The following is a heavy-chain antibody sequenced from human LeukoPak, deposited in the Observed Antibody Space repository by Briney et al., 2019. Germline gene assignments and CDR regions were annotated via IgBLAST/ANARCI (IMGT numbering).Heavy chain of an antibody. CDR1: GYTFTAYY. Sequence: ASVKVPCRASGYTFTAYYIHWVRQAPGQGLAWMGWINPNSGDTTLPQRFQGRVTMTRDTSIITAYMELSSLTSDDTGMYYCARGPTLGLDIWGQGTMVTVSS. V-gene: IGHV1-2*02. CDR3: ARGPTLGLDI. J-gene: IGHJ3*02. CDR2: INPNSGDT.